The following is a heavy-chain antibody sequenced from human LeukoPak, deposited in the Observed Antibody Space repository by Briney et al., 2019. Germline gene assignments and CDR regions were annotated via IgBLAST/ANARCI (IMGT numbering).Heavy chain of an antibody. V-gene: IGHV1-46*01. CDR2: INPSGGST. D-gene: IGHD6-19*01. Sequence: ASVKVSCKASGYTFTSYYMHWVRQAPGQGLEWMGIINPSGGSTSYAQKFHGRVTMTRDTSTSTVYMELSSLRSEDTTVYCCARVPSSGWYDYWGQGTLVTVSS. CDR1: GYTFTSYY. J-gene: IGHJ4*02. CDR3: ARVPSSGWYDY.